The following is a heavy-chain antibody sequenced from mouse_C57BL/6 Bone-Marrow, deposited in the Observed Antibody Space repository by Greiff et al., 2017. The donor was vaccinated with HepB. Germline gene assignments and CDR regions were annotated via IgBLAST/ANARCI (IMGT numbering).Heavy chain of an antibody. CDR2: INPNNGGT. CDR3: ARKVYYYGSSYYFDY. Sequence: EVKLQQSGPELVKPGASVKISCKASGYTFTDYYMNWVKQSHGKSLEWIGDINPNNGGTSYNQKFKGKATLTVDKSSSTAYMELRSLTSEDSAVYYCARKVYYYGSSYYFDYWGQGTTLTVSS. J-gene: IGHJ2*01. CDR1: GYTFTDYY. V-gene: IGHV1-26*01. D-gene: IGHD1-1*01.